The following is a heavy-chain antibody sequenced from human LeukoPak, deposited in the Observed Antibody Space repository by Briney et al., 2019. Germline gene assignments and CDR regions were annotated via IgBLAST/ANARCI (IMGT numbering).Heavy chain of an antibody. CDR1: GGSISSGGYY. D-gene: IGHD2-15*01. CDR3: VSNCSGGSCYRTDGKIDY. Sequence: PSETLSLTCTVSGGSISSGGYYWGWIRQPPGKGLEWIGSIYYSGSTYYNPSLKSRVTISVDTSKNQFSLKLSSVTAADTAVYYCVSNCSGGSCYRTDGKIDYWGQGTLVTVSS. J-gene: IGHJ4*02. CDR2: IYYSGST. V-gene: IGHV4-39*07.